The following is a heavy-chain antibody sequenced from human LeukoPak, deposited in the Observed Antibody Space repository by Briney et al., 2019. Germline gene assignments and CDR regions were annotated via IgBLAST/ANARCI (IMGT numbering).Heavy chain of an antibody. D-gene: IGHD3-10*01. CDR3: ARDGSGATGVEDAFDI. Sequence: SETLSLTCTVSGYSISSGYYWGWIRQPPGKGLEWIGSIYHSGSTYYNPSLKSRVTISVDTSKNQFSLKLSSVTAADTAVYYCARDGSGATGVEDAFDIWGQGTMVTVSS. CDR2: IYHSGST. J-gene: IGHJ3*02. V-gene: IGHV4-38-2*02. CDR1: GYSISSGYY.